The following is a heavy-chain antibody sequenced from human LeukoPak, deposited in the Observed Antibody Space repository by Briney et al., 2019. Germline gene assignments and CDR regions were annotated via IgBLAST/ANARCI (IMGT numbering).Heavy chain of an antibody. CDR3: ARGAGLTGQWYWFDP. J-gene: IGHJ5*02. Sequence: SETLSLTCAVYGGSFSGYYWSWIPQPPGKGLELSGEIDYSGGTNNNPSLKSRVTLSVDTSKYKFSLKLSSVTAAATDVYYCARGAGLTGQWYWFDPWGQGTLVTVSS. CDR1: GGSFSGYY. CDR2: IDYSGGT. D-gene: IGHD6-19*01. V-gene: IGHV4-34*01.